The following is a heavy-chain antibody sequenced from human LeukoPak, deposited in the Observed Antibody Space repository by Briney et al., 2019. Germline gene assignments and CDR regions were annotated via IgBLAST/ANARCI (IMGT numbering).Heavy chain of an antibody. CDR2: ISSSSSYP. CDR3: TRGQGHNTAWGFTR. CDR1: GFTFRSFA. Sequence: PGGSLRLSCAASGFTFRSFAMNWVRQAPGKGLEWLSSISSSSSYPFYADSVQGRFTISRDNAKSSLYLQMNSLRVEDTAIYYCTRGQGHNTAWGFTRWGQGTLVTVSS. J-gene: IGHJ1*01. D-gene: IGHD7-27*01. V-gene: IGHV3-21*01.